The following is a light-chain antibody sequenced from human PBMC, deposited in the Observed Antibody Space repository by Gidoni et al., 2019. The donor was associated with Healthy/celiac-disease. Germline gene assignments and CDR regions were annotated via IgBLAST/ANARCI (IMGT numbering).Light chain of an antibody. V-gene: IGKV1-39*01. CDR2: AAS. CDR3: QQSYSTPRT. Sequence: DIQMTQSPSSLSASVGDRVTITCRASQSISSYLNWYQQKPGKAPKLLIYAASSLQSGVPSRFSGSGSGTDFTLTISSLQPEDFATYYCQQSYSTPRTFXQXTKAEIK. J-gene: IGKJ1*01. CDR1: QSISSY.